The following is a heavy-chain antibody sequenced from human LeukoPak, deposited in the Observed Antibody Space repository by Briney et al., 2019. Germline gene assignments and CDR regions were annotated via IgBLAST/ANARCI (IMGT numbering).Heavy chain of an antibody. CDR3: AKDFSGSSGFSDY. CDR1: GFTFSNYF. D-gene: IGHD3-22*01. Sequence: PGGSLRLSCAASGFTFSNYFMHWVRQAPGKGLEYVSAISSSGDSTYCANSAKGRFTVSRDNSKNTLYLQMNSLRAEDTAVYYCAKDFSGSSGFSDYWGQGTLVTVSS. V-gene: IGHV3-64*04. J-gene: IGHJ4*02. CDR2: ISSSGDST.